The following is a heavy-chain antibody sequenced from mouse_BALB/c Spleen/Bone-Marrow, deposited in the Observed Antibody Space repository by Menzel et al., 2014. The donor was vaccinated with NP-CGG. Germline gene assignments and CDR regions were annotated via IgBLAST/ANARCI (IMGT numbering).Heavy chain of an antibody. J-gene: IGHJ2*01. CDR3: ARREVRREGYYFDY. CDR2: IAPGSGST. Sequence: DLAKPGASVKLSCKASGYTFTSYWINWIKQRPGQGLEWIGRIAPGSGSTYYNEMFKGKATLTVDTSSSTAYIQLSSLSSEDSAVYFCARREVRREGYYFDYWGQGTTLTVSS. D-gene: IGHD2-14*01. V-gene: IGHV1S41*01. CDR1: GYTFTSYW.